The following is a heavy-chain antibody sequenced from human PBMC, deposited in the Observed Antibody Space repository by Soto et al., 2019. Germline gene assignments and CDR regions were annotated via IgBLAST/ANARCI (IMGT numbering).Heavy chain of an antibody. CDR3: ARDHIVAVVPAAMGYYYYGMDV. J-gene: IGHJ6*02. CDR2: IIPIFGTA. D-gene: IGHD2-2*01. Sequence: QVQLVQSGAEVKKPGSSVKVSCKASGGTFSSYAISWVRQAPGQGLEWMGGIIPIFGTANYAQKFQGRVKITADKSTSTAYMELSSLRSEDTAVYYCARDHIVAVVPAAMGYYYYGMDVWGQGTTVTVSS. CDR1: GGTFSSYA. V-gene: IGHV1-69*06.